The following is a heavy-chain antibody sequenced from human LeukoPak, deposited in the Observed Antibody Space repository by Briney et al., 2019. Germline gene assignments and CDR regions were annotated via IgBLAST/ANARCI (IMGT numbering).Heavy chain of an antibody. D-gene: IGHD6-19*01. CDR2: ISWNSGSI. Sequence: GRSLRLSCAASGFTFDDYAMHWVRQAPGKGLEWVSGISWNSGSIGYADSVKGRFTISRDNAKNSLYLQMNSPRAEDTALYYCAKDMGPAGRGFDYWGQGTLVTVSS. CDR1: GFTFDDYA. J-gene: IGHJ4*02. V-gene: IGHV3-9*01. CDR3: AKDMGPAGRGFDY.